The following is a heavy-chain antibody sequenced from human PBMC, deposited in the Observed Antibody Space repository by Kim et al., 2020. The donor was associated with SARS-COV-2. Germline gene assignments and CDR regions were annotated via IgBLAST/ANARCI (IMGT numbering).Heavy chain of an antibody. Sequence: SETLSLTCTVSGGSVSSGSYYWSWIRQPPGKGLEWIGYIYYSGSTNYNPSLKSRVTISVDTSKNQFSLKLRSVTAADTAVYYCARDFRDYPDYWGQGTLV. V-gene: IGHV4-61*01. CDR2: IYYSGST. CDR3: ARDFRDYPDY. CDR1: GGSVSSGSYY. J-gene: IGHJ4*02.